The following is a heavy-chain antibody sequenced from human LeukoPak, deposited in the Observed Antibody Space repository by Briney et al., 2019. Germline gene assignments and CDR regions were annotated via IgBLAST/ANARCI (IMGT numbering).Heavy chain of an antibody. J-gene: IGHJ6*02. D-gene: IGHD5-24*01. V-gene: IGHV1-69*02. CDR1: GGNFSSCT. Sequence: SVKVSCKASGGNFSSCTISWVRQAPGQGLEWMGRIIPILGIANYAQKFQGRVTITADKSTSTAYMELSSLRSEDTAVYYCARRGLQTYYGMDVWGQGTTVTVSS. CDR2: IIPILGIA. CDR3: ARRGLQTYYGMDV.